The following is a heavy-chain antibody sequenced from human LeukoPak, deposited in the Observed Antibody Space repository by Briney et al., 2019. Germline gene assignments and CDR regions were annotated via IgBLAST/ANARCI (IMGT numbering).Heavy chain of an antibody. CDR1: GYTFTSYA. D-gene: IGHD2-2*02. CDR2: INAGNGNT. V-gene: IGHV1-3*01. CDR3: ARSCSSTSCYTYYYGMDV. J-gene: IGHJ6*02. Sequence: ASVKVSCKASGYTFTSYAMHWVRQAPGQRLEWMGWINAGNGNTKYSQKFQGRVTITRDTSASTAYMELSSLRSEDTAVYYCARSCSSTSCYTYYYGMDVRGQGTTVTVSS.